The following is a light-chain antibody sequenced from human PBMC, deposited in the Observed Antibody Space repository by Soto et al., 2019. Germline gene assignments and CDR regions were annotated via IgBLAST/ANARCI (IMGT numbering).Light chain of an antibody. J-gene: IGKJ4*01. CDR2: KVS. CDR1: QSLVHSDGNTY. Sequence: DVVVTQSPLSLPVIFGQPASISCRSSQSLVHSDGNTYLNWFQQRPGQSPRRLIYKVSERDSGVPDRFSGRGSGTNFTLKISRVEAEDVRVYFCMQGTHWPRSFGEGTKVETK. CDR3: MQGTHWPRS. V-gene: IGKV2-30*02.